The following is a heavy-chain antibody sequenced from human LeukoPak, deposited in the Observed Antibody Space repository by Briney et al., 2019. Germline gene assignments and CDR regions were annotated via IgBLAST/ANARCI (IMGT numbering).Heavy chain of an antibody. CDR3: ARDWGRYCSSTSCYRPGWFDP. V-gene: IGHV1-69*04. CDR1: GYTFTSYD. J-gene: IGHJ5*02. D-gene: IGHD2-2*01. Sequence: SVKVSCKASGYTFTSYDINWVRQATGQGLEWMGRIIPILGIANYAQKFQGRVTITADKSTSTAYMELSSLRSEDTAVYYCARDWGRYCSSTSCYRPGWFDPWGQGTLVTVSS. CDR2: IIPILGIA.